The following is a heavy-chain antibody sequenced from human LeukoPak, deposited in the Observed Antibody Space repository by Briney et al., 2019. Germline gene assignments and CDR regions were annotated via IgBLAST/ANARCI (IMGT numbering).Heavy chain of an antibody. CDR3: ARQDILTGYGYFDY. Sequence: SETLSLTCTVSGGSISSISYYWGWIRQPPGKGLEWIGSIYYSGSTYYNPSLKSRVTISVDTSKNQFSLKLSSVTAADTAVYYCARQDILTGYGYFDYWGQGTLVTVSS. J-gene: IGHJ4*02. V-gene: IGHV4-39*01. CDR2: IYYSGST. D-gene: IGHD3-9*01. CDR1: GGSISSISYY.